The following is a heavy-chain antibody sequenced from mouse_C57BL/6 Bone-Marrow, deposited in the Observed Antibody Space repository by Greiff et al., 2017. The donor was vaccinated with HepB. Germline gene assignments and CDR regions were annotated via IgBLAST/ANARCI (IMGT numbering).Heavy chain of an antibody. CDR3: TRTMVYYYAMDY. D-gene: IGHD1-1*02. V-gene: IGHV14-1*01. Sequence: EVQLQQSGAELVRPGASVKLSCTASGFNIKDYYMHWVKQRPEQGLEWIGRIDPEDGDTEYAPKFQGKATMTADTSSNTAYLQLSSLTSEDTAVYYCTRTMVYYYAMDYWGQGTSVTVSS. CDR2: IDPEDGDT. J-gene: IGHJ4*01. CDR1: GFNIKDYY.